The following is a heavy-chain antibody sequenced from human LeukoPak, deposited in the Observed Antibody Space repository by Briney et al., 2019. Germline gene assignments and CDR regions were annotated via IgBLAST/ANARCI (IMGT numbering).Heavy chain of an antibody. CDR2: IYSSDNT. V-gene: IGHV3-66*02. Sequence: TGGSLRLSCAASGFTVSGNYMSWVRQAPGKGLEWVSVIYSSDNTYYIDSVKGRFTISRDNSKNTLYLQMNSLRAEDTAVYYCAGRRVLDASFDYWGQGTLVTASS. J-gene: IGHJ4*02. CDR3: AGRRVLDASFDY. CDR1: GFTVSGNY. D-gene: IGHD3-16*01.